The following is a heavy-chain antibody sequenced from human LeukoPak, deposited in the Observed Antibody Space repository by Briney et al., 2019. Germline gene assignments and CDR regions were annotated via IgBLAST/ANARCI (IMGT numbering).Heavy chain of an antibody. CDR1: GGSISSGGYS. J-gene: IGHJ4*02. CDR3: ARAPVYCRGGSCWGYYFEY. V-gene: IGHV4-30-2*01. CDR2: IYHSGST. D-gene: IGHD2-15*01. Sequence: SETLSLTCAVSGGSISSGGYSWSWIRQPPGKGLEWIGYIYHSGSTYYNPSLKSQVTISVDRSKNQFSLKLSSVTAADTAVYYCARAPVYCRGGSCWGYYFEYWGQGTLVAVSS.